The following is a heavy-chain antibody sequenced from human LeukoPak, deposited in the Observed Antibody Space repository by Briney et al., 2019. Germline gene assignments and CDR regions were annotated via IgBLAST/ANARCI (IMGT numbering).Heavy chain of an antibody. J-gene: IGHJ4*02. CDR3: AKDPRNGGNRPYYFDY. Sequence: GGSLRLSCAASGFTFSSYSMNWVRQAPGKGLEWVSAISGSGGSTYYADSVKGRFTISRDNSKNTLYLQMNSLRAEDTAVYYCAKDPRNGGNRPYYFDYWGQGTLVTVSS. D-gene: IGHD1-14*01. CDR1: GFTFSSYS. CDR2: ISGSGGST. V-gene: IGHV3-23*01.